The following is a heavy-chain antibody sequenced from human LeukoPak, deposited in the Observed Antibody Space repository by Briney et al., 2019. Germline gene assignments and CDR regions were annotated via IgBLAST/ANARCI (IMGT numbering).Heavy chain of an antibody. J-gene: IGHJ4*02. CDR2: IKQDGSEK. V-gene: IGHV3-7*01. CDR1: GFTFSDYY. CDR3: ARPAMVLVL. Sequence: GGSLRLSCAASGFTFSDYYMSWVRQAPGKGLEWVANIKQDGSEKYYVDSVKGRFTISRDNAKNSLYLQMNSLRAEDTAVYYCARPAMVLVLWGQGTLVTVSS. D-gene: IGHD5-18*01.